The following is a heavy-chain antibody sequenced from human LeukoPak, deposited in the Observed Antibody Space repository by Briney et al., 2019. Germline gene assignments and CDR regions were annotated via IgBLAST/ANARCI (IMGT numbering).Heavy chain of an antibody. CDR1: GFTFSSYG. CDR3: ARGPRYCSGGSCYYYGMDV. J-gene: IGHJ6*02. Sequence: GRSLRLSCAASGFTFSSYGMHCVRQAPGKGLEWVAVIWYDGSNKYYADSVKGRFTISRDNSKNTLYLQMNSLRAEDTAVYYCARGPRYCSGGSCYYYGMDVWGQGTTVTVSS. V-gene: IGHV3-33*01. CDR2: IWYDGSNK. D-gene: IGHD2-15*01.